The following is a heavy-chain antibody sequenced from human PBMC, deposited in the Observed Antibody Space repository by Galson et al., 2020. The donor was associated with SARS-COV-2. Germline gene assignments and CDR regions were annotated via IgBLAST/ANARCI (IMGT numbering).Heavy chain of an antibody. J-gene: IGHJ1*01. CDR2: ISHSGNT. V-gene: IGHV4-38-2*02. CDR3: ARDNYFHF. CDR1: GYSISRGYY. Sequence: SETLSLTCDVSGYSISRGYYSTWIRQPPGKGLEWIGSISHSGNTHYNPSLKSRLTISVDTSKNQFSLRLNSVTAADTAVYYCARDNYFHFCGQGTLVIVSS.